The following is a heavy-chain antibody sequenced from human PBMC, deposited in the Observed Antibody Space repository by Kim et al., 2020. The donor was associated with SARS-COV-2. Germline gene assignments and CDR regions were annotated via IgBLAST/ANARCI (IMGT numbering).Heavy chain of an antibody. J-gene: IGHJ5*02. D-gene: IGHD1-26*01. V-gene: IGHV3-66*01. Sequence: GSTYYADSVKGRFTISRDNSKNTLYHQMNGLRAEDTAVYYCARGGRGFDPWGQGTLVTVSS. CDR3: ARGGRGFDP. CDR2: GST.